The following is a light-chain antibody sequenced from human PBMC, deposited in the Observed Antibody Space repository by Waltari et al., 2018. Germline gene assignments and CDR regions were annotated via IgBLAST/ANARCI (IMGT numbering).Light chain of an antibody. J-gene: IGLJ3*02. CDR2: EVS. V-gene: IGLV2-14*01. CDR3: SSYTTSSTWV. CDR1: SSDVGGYHY. Sequence: QSALTQPASVSGSPGQSITFSCTGTSSDVGGYHYVSWYQQHPGKAPKFMIYEVSNRPSGVSNRFSGSKSGNTAYLTISGLQAEDEADYYCSSYTTSSTWVFGGGTKLTVL.